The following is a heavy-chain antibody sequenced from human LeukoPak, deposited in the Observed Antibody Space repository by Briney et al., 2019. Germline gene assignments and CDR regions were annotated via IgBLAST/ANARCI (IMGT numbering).Heavy chain of an antibody. CDR3: ARHLSDITSSPNY. D-gene: IGHD2-2*01. V-gene: IGHV5-51*01. CDR2: IYPRDSRT. CDR1: GYSFSSYL. J-gene: IGHJ4*02. Sequence: GESLKISCKGSGYSFSSYLIAWVRQMPGKGLEWMGVIYPRDSRTTYSPSFQGRVTISADKSISTAYLQWTSLKASDTAIYYCARHLSDITSSPNYWGPGTLVTVSS.